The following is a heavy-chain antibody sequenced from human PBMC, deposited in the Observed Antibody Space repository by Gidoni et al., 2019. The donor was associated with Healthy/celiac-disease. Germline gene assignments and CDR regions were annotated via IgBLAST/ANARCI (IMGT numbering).Heavy chain of an antibody. D-gene: IGHD3-10*02. J-gene: IGHJ4*02. V-gene: IGHV2-5*01. CDR1: GFSLSTSGVG. CDR3: AHSPPVWGVGYFDY. Sequence: QITLQESGPTLVKPTQTLTLTCTFSGFSLSTSGVGVGWIRQPPGKALEWLALIYWNYDKRYSPSLKSRLTITKDTSKNQVVLTMTNMDPVDTATYYCAHSPPVWGVGYFDYWGQGTLVTVSS. CDR2: IYWNYDK.